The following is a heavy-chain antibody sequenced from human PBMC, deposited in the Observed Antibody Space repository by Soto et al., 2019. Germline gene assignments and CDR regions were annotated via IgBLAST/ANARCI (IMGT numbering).Heavy chain of an antibody. D-gene: IGHD3-10*01. J-gene: IGHJ4*02. Sequence: DVQLLESGGDLVQPGGSLRLSCAASGFTFSTYAMSWVRQAPGRGLEWVSSMSGSGDRTYYADSVKGRFTISRDNSKNTLYLQMNHLRAEDTAKYYGARDQRFGESPADQWGQGTLVTVSS. CDR1: GFTFSTYA. V-gene: IGHV3-23*01. CDR3: ARDQRFGESPADQ. CDR2: MSGSGDRT.